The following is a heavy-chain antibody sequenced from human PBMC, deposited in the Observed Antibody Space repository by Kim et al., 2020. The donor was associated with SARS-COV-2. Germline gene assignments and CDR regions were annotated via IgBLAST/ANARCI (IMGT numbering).Heavy chain of an antibody. CDR1: GFTFSSYA. CDR2: GSYDGTYK. V-gene: IGHV3-30*18. CDR3: AKEGVVGATFGS. Sequence: GGSLRLSCEASGFTFSSYAMHWVRQAPGKGLEWVAFGSYDGTYKYHSDFVQGRFTISRDNSKNTLYLQMNSLRIEDTAVYYCAKEGVVGATFGSWGQGTLVTVSS. D-gene: IGHD1-26*01. J-gene: IGHJ4*02.